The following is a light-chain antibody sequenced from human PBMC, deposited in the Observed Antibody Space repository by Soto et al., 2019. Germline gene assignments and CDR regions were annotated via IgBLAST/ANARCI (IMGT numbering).Light chain of an antibody. CDR3: QSYDSSLSGYV. CDR1: SSNIGAGYD. J-gene: IGLJ1*01. Sequence: QPVLTQTPSVSGAPGQKITMSCTGSSSNIGAGYDVHWYQQVPGAAPRLLIYADNNRPSGVPDRFSASKSGTSASLAITGLQTEDEADYYCQSYDSSLSGYVFGTGTKLTVL. V-gene: IGLV1-40*01. CDR2: ADN.